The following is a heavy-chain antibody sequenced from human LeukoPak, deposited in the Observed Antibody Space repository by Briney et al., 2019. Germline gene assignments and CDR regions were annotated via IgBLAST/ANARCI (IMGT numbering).Heavy chain of an antibody. CDR1: GFTFDDYA. CDR3: ARDYRPGGQWLVVRGGFDY. V-gene: IGHV3-9*01. CDR2: ISWNSGSI. Sequence: GRSLRLSCAASGFTFDDYAMHWVRQAPGKGLEWVSGISWNSGSIGYADSVKGRFTISRDNSKNTLYLQMNSLRAEDTAVYYCARDYRPGGQWLVVRGGFDYWGQGTLVTVSS. D-gene: IGHD6-19*01. J-gene: IGHJ4*02.